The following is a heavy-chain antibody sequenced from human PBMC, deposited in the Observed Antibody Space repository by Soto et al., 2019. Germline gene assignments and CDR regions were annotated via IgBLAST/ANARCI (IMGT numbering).Heavy chain of an antibody. J-gene: IGHJ6*02. CDR3: AKAIVATTYYYGMDV. CDR2: INHGGST. Sequence: SETLSLTCAVHGGSFSGYYWDWIRQPPGKGLEWIGEINHGGSTNYNPSLKSRVTISVDTSKNQFSLKLSSVTAADTAVYYCAKAIVATTYYYGMDVWGQGTTVTVSS. V-gene: IGHV4-34*01. CDR1: GGSFSGYY. D-gene: IGHD5-12*01.